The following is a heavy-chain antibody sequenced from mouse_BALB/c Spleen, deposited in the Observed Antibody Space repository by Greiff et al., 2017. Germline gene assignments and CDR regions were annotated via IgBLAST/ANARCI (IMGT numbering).Heavy chain of an antibody. CDR3: AREHYGNYVDY. CDR1: GFTFSSYG. CDR2: INSNGGST. V-gene: IGHV5-6-3*01. Sequence: EVNVVESGGGLVQPGGSLKLSCAASGFTFSSYGMSWVRQTPDKRLELVATINSNGGSTYYPDSVKGRFTISRDNAKNTLYLQMSSLKSEDTAMYYCAREHYGNYVDYWGQGTTLTVSS. J-gene: IGHJ2*01. D-gene: IGHD2-1*01.